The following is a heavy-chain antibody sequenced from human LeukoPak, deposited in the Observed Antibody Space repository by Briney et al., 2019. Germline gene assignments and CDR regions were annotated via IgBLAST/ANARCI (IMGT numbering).Heavy chain of an antibody. V-gene: IGHV1-24*01. CDR1: GYTLTELS. Sequence: ASVKVSCKVFGYTLTELSMHWVRQAPGKGLEWMGGFDPEDGETIYAQKFQGRVTMTEDTSTDTAYMELSSLRSEDTAVYYCATEKVGRRGIQLWLYYGMDVWGQGTTVTVSS. D-gene: IGHD5-18*01. J-gene: IGHJ6*02. CDR3: ATEKVGRRGIQLWLYYGMDV. CDR2: FDPEDGET.